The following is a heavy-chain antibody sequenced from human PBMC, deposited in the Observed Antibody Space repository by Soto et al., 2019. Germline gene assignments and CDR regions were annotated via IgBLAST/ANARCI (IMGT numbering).Heavy chain of an antibody. CDR1: GFTFSSYA. J-gene: IGHJ4*02. D-gene: IGHD6-13*01. CDR3: AKCVAAAGTDY. CDR2: IRGSGGST. V-gene: IGHV3-23*01. Sequence: GGSLRLSCAASGFTFSSYAMSWVRQAPGKGLEWVSGIRGSGGSTYYADSVKGRFIISRDNSKNTLYLQMNSLRAEDTAVYYCAKCVAAAGTDYWGQGTLVTVSS.